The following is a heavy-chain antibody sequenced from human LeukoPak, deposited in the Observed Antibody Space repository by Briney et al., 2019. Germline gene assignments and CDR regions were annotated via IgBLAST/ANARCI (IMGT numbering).Heavy chain of an antibody. J-gene: IGHJ6*02. D-gene: IGHD3-22*01. CDR1: GFTFSSYD. V-gene: IGHV3-13*05. Sequence: RGSLRLSCAASGFTFSSYDMHWVRQATGKGLEWVSAIGTAGDPYYPGSVKGRFTISRENAKNSLYLQMNSLRAGDTAVYYCARSPSGDYYDSSGYGMDVWGQGTTVSVSS. CDR3: ARSPSGDYYDSSGYGMDV. CDR2: IGTAGDP.